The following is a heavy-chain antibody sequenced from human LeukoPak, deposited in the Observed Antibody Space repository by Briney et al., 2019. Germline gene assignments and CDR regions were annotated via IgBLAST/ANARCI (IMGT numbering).Heavy chain of an antibody. CDR1: GGSISSYY. V-gene: IGHV4-59*01. D-gene: IGHD3-10*01. CDR2: IYYSGST. Sequence: SETLSLTCTVSGGSISSYYWSWIRQPPGKGLEWIGYIYYSGSTNYNPSLKSRVTISVDTSKNQFSLKLSSVTAADTAVYYCARTVLLWSGELPMTGLFDYWGQGTLVTVSS. CDR3: ARTVLLWSGELPMTGLFDY. J-gene: IGHJ4*02.